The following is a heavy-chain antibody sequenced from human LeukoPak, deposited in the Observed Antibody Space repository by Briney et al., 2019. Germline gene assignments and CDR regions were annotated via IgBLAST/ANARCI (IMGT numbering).Heavy chain of an antibody. Sequence: PSETLSLTCTVSGYSISSGYYWGWIRQPPGKGLEWIGYIYSSGSTNYNPSLKSRVTMSVDTSKNQFSLKVSSVTAADTAVYYCARVFDSGSQAYFYYMDVWGKGTTVTIFS. J-gene: IGHJ6*03. CDR2: IYSSGST. CDR1: GYSISSGYY. CDR3: ARVFDSGSQAYFYYMDV. V-gene: IGHV4-61*01. D-gene: IGHD3-10*01.